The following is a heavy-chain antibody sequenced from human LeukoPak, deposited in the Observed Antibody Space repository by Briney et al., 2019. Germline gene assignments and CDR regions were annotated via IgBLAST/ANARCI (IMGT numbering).Heavy chain of an antibody. V-gene: IGHV4-59*12. Sequence: SETLSLTYTVSGGSIRSYYWSWIRQPPGKGLEWIGYIYYSGSTNYNPSLKSRVTISVDTSKNQFSLKLSSVTAADTAVYYCARARRYYDRSGPHDYWGQGTLVTVSS. CDR3: ARARRYYDRSGPHDY. CDR1: GGSIRSYY. J-gene: IGHJ4*02. CDR2: IYYSGST. D-gene: IGHD3-22*01.